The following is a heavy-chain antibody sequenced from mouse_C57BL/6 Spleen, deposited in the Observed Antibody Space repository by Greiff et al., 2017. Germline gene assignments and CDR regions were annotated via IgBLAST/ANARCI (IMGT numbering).Heavy chain of an antibody. D-gene: IGHD1-1*01. J-gene: IGHJ2*01. CDR2: IYPGNSDT. CDR3: TRVEFITTVVATDY. CDR1: GYTFTSYW. Sequence: VQLQQSGTVLARPGASVKMSCKTSGYTFTSYWMHWVKQRPGQGPEWIGAIYPGNSDTSYNQKFKGKAKLTAVTSASTAYMELSSLTNEDSAVYYCTRVEFITTVVATDYWGQGTTLTVSS. V-gene: IGHV1-5*01.